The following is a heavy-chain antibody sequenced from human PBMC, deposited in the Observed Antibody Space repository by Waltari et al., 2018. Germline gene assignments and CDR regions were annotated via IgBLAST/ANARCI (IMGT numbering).Heavy chain of an antibody. D-gene: IGHD3-22*01. CDR1: ELTFSSYA. Sequence: QVQLVESGGGVVQPGRSLRLSCSASELTFSSYAMHWVRQAPGKGLEWVAVISYNERNIYYVDSVKGRFTISRDNSQKMLYLQMNSLRAEDTAVYYCARDYCDRTNCHGMDVWGRGTTVTVSS. CDR2: ISYNERNI. V-gene: IGHV3-30*04. J-gene: IGHJ6*02. CDR3: ARDYCDRTNCHGMDV.